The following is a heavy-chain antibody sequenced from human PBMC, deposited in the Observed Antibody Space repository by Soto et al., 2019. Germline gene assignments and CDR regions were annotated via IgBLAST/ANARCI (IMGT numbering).Heavy chain of an antibody. Sequence: SETLSLTCTVSGGSISSSSYYCFWIGEPPGNGLEWIGSIYYSGSTYYNPSLKSRVTISVDTSKNQFSLKLSSVTAADTAVYYCARHVYGSGSYYFHYYYYGMDVWGQGTTVTVSS. V-gene: IGHV4-39*01. CDR1: GGSISSSSYY. D-gene: IGHD3-10*01. CDR3: ARHVYGSGSYYFHYYYYGMDV. J-gene: IGHJ6*02. CDR2: IYYSGST.